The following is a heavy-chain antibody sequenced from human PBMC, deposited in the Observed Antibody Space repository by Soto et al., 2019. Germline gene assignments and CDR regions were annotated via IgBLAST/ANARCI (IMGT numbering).Heavy chain of an antibody. V-gene: IGHV4-4*02. J-gene: IGHJ4*02. Sequence: SETLALTCAVSGDCISSSNWWSWVRQPPGKGLEWIGEIYHSGSTNYNPSLKSRVIISVDKSKNQFSLKLSSVTAADTAVYYCARVYAYYFDYWGQGTLVTVS. CDR1: GDCISSSNW. CDR2: IYHSGST. D-gene: IGHD2-8*01. CDR3: ARVYAYYFDY.